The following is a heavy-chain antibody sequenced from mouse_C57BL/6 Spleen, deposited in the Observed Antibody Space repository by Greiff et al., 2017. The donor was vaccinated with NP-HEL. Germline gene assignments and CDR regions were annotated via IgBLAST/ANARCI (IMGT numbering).Heavy chain of an antibody. J-gene: IGHJ2*01. CDR1: GYAFSSSW. Sequence: QVQLKQSGPELVKPGASVKISCKASGYAFSSSWMNWVKQRPGKGLEWIGRIYPGDGDTNYNGKFKGKATLTADKSSSTAYMQLSSLTSEDSAVYFCARYDYSNYYFDYWGQGTTLTVSS. D-gene: IGHD2-5*01. V-gene: IGHV1-82*01. CDR2: IYPGDGDT. CDR3: ARYDYSNYYFDY.